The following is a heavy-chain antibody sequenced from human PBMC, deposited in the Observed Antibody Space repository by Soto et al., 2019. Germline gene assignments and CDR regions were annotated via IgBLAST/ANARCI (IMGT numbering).Heavy chain of an antibody. Sequence: PVGSLRLSCAASGFTFRTYAMNWVRQAPGQGLEWVASISSGRDYIYYADSVKGRFTISRDNAKNSLFLQMKSLRAEDTAMYYCKSSYNWYEAWGQGTLVTVSS. CDR1: GFTFRTYA. D-gene: IGHD2-15*01. V-gene: IGHV3-21*01. CDR3: KSSYNWYEA. CDR2: ISSGRDYI. J-gene: IGHJ5*02.